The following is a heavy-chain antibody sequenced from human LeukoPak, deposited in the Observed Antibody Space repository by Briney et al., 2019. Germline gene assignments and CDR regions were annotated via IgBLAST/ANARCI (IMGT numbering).Heavy chain of an antibody. CDR1: GLTFSSYA. Sequence: GGSLRLSCAASGLTFSSYAMSWVRQAPGKGLEWVSAISGSGGSTYYADSVKGRVTISRDNSKNTLYLQLNSLRAEDTAVYYCAYMSSSWPDYWGQGTLVTVSS. V-gene: IGHV3-23*01. CDR2: ISGSGGST. CDR3: AYMSSSWPDY. D-gene: IGHD6-13*01. J-gene: IGHJ4*02.